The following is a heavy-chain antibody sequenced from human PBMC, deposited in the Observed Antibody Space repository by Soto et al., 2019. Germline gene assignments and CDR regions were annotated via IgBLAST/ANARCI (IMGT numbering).Heavy chain of an antibody. D-gene: IGHD3-16*02. J-gene: IGHJ4*02. CDR3: ARVDDYIWGSYRLTEFDY. Sequence: ASVKVSCKASGYTFTSYGISWVRQAPGQGLEWMGWISAYNGNTNYAQKLQGRVTMTTDTSTSTAYMKLRSLRSDDTAVYYCARVDDYIWGSYRLTEFDYWGQGTLVTVSS. CDR1: GYTFTSYG. V-gene: IGHV1-18*01. CDR2: ISAYNGNT.